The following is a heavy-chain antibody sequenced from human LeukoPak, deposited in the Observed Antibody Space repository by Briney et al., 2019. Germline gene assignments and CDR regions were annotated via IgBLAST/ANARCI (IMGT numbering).Heavy chain of an antibody. V-gene: IGHV4-59*11. CDR2: ISYVRST. CDR3: ARDLVTVTKGFDI. J-gene: IGHJ3*02. Sequence: PSETLTLTCVVCGDSFSSQYWTWIRQSPGKGLEGIAYISYVRSTNYHPSLKSRVTSPIDTSKKQFSLKLRSVTAADPAVYYCARDLVTVTKGFDIWGKGKMVSVS. D-gene: IGHD4-17*01. CDR1: GDSFSSQY.